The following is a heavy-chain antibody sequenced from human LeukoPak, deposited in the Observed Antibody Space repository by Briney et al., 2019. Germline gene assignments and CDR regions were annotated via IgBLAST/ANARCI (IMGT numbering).Heavy chain of an antibody. CDR1: GFTFSSYS. J-gene: IGHJ4*02. V-gene: IGHV3-48*01. CDR2: IRSSSSSI. Sequence: GGSLRLSCAASGFTFSSYSMNWVRQAPGKGLEWVSYIRSSSSSIYYADSVKGRFTISRDNAKNSLYLQMNSLRAEDTAVYYCARDELNSGTYSEYWGQGTLVTVSS. D-gene: IGHD1-26*01. CDR3: ARDELNSGTYSEY.